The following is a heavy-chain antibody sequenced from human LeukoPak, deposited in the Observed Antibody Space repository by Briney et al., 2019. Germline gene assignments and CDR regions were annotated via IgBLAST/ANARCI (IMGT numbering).Heavy chain of an antibody. V-gene: IGHV4-39*07. D-gene: IGHD3-22*01. CDR1: GGSISSSSYS. J-gene: IGHJ4*02. CDR3: ARAYDSSGYNDYSFDY. Sequence: SETLSLTCTVSGGSISSSSYSWGWIRQPPGKGLEWIGNIYYHGSTYYNPSLKSRVTISEDTSKNHFSLKLSSVTAADTAVYYCARAYDSSGYNDYSFDYWGQGTLVTVSS. CDR2: IYYHGST.